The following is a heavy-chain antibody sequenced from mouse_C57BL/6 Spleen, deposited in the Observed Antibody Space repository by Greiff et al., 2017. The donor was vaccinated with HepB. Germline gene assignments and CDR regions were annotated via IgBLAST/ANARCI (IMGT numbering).Heavy chain of an antibody. J-gene: IGHJ2*01. V-gene: IGHV3-6*01. Sequence: EVQLQESGPGLVKPSQSLSLTCSVTGYSITSGYYWNWIRQFPGNKLEWMGYISYDGSNNYNPSLKNRISITRDTSKNQFFLKLTSVTTEDTATYYCARNLRGEFDYWGQGTTLTVSS. D-gene: IGHD1-1*01. CDR2: ISYDGSN. CDR1: GYSITSGYY. CDR3: ARNLRGEFDY.